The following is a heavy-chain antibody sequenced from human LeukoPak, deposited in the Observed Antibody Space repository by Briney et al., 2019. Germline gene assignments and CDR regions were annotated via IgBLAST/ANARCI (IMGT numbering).Heavy chain of an antibody. CDR1: GFTFSSYG. V-gene: IGHV3-33*01. J-gene: IGHJ4*02. CDR3: ARLDYFDY. CDR2: ILSDGSKE. Sequence: QPGGSLRLSCAASGFTFSSYGMHWVRQAPGKGLEWVAVILSDGSKEFYTDSVKGRFTISRDNSKNTLYLQMNSLRAEDTAVYYCARLDYFDYWGQGTLVTVSS.